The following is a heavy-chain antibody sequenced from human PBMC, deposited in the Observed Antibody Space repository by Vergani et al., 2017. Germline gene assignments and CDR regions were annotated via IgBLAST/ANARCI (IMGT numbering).Heavy chain of an antibody. J-gene: IGHJ6*03. CDR2: ISGSGGST. Sequence: EVQLVESGGGLVKPGGSLRLSCAASGFTFSSYSMNWVRQAPGKGLEWVSAISGSGGSTYYADSVKGRFTISRDNSKNTLYLQMNSLRAEDTAVYYCAKDITLGEQLAIYYMDVWGKGTTVTVSS. CDR3: AKDITLGEQLAIYYMDV. CDR1: GFTFSSYS. D-gene: IGHD6-6*01. V-gene: IGHV3-23*04.